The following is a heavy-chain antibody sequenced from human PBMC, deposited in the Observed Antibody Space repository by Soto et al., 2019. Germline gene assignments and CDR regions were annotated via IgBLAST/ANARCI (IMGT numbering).Heavy chain of an antibody. V-gene: IGHV4-4*07. D-gene: IGHD3-3*01. CDR2: IYPSGSP. J-gene: IGHJ4*02. CDR3: AIDDFWGGRTHDY. CDR1: GGSISNYY. Sequence: QVQLQESGPGLVKPSETLSLTCTVSGGSISNYYWSWIRQPPGKGLEWIGRIYPSGSPNYNPSLKSRVSMSVDTYNYQFSLKLKLSSVTAADAAVYYCAIDDFWGGRTHDYWGQGILVTVSP.